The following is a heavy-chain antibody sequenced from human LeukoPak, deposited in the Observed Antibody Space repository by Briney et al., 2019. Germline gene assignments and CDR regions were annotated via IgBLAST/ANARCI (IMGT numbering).Heavy chain of an antibody. D-gene: IGHD3-22*01. V-gene: IGHV3-7*01. CDR3: SRSAYYDGSGNYYDY. CDR1: RFTFSLYW. J-gene: IGHJ4*02. CDR2: IKQDGSEK. Sequence: GGSLRLSCVASRFTFSLYWMTWVRQAPGKGLEWVANIKQDGSEKYYVDSVKGRFTISRDNAKNTLYLQMNGLRAEDTAVYYCSRSAYYDGSGNYYDYWGQGTLVTVSS.